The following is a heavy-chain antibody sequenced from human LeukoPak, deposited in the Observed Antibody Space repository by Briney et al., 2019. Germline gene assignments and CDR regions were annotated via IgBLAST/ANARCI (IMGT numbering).Heavy chain of an antibody. V-gene: IGHV4-39*01. Sequence: SETLSLTCTVSGGSISSSSYYWGWIRQPPGKGLEWIGSIYYSGSTYYNPSLKSRVTISVDTSKNQFSLKLSSVTAADTAVYYCARQAGSSEKIDYWGQGTLVTVSS. CDR1: GGSISSSSYY. D-gene: IGHD6-6*01. CDR3: ARQAGSSEKIDY. CDR2: IYYSGST. J-gene: IGHJ4*02.